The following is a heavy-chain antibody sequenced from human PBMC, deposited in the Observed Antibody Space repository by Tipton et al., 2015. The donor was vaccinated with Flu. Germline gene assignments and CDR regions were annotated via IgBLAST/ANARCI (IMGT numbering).Heavy chain of an antibody. CDR1: GFTFSTYG. D-gene: IGHD6-19*01. CDR3: ARDLGYSSGWFGY. J-gene: IGHJ5*01. V-gene: IGHV3-33*01. Sequence: QVQLVQSGGGVVQPGRSLRLSCVASGFTFSTYGMHWVRQAPGKGLEWVAVIYHDGSNENYGDSVKGRFTISRDNSRNTWYLEMNSLRAEDTAVYYCARDLGYSSGWFGYWSQGTLVTVSS. CDR2: IYHDGSNE.